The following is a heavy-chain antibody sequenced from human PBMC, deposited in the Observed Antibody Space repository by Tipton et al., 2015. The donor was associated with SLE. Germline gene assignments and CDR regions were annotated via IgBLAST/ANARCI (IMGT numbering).Heavy chain of an antibody. Sequence: GSLRLSCAVSGFTVSTNYVSWVRQAPGKGLEWVSNIYGGDTTYYADSVEGRFIISRDNSKNTVYLHMNSLRAEDTAMYYCARVTPVSGSLDFWGQGTLVTVSS. CDR2: IYGGDTT. CDR3: ARVTPVSGSLDF. J-gene: IGHJ4*02. V-gene: IGHV3-53*01. CDR1: GFTVSTNY. D-gene: IGHD6-19*01.